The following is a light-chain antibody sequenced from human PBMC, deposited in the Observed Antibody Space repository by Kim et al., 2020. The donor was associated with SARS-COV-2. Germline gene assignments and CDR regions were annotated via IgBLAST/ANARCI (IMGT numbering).Light chain of an antibody. CDR2: LNSDGSH. CDR1: SGHSSYA. CDR3: QTWGTGIVV. J-gene: IGLJ2*01. V-gene: IGLV4-69*01. Sequence: SVKLPCTLSSGHSSYAIAWHQQQPEKGPRYLMKLNSDGSHSKGDGIPDRFSGSSSGAERYLTISSLQSEDEADYYCQTWGTGIVVFGGGTQLTVL.